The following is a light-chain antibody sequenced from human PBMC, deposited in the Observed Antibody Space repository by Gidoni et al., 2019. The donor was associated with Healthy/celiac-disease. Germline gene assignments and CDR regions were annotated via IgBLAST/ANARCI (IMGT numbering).Light chain of an antibody. CDR1: QSVSSSY. J-gene: IGKJ1*01. CDR3: QQYGSAPLA. Sequence: EIVLTQSPGTLSLSPGERATLSCRASQSVSSSYLAWYQQNPGQAPRLLIYGASSRATGIPDRCSGSGSGTDFTLTISRLEPEDCAVYYCQQYGSAPLAFGQGTKVEIK. CDR2: GAS. V-gene: IGKV3-20*01.